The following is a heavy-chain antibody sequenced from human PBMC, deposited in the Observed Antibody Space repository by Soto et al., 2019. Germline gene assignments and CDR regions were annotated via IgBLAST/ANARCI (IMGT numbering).Heavy chain of an antibody. CDR1: GGSISSSSYY. Sequence: SETLSLTCTVSGGSISSSSYYWGWIRQPPGKGLEWIGSIYYSGSTYYNPSLKSRVTISVDTSKNQFSLKLSSVTAADTAVYYCARPIQANWFDPWGQGTLVTVSS. CDR2: IYYSGST. D-gene: IGHD5-18*01. J-gene: IGHJ5*02. V-gene: IGHV4-39*01. CDR3: ARPIQANWFDP.